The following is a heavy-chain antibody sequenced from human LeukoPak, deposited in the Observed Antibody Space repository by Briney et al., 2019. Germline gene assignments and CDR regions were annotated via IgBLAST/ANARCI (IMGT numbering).Heavy chain of an antibody. J-gene: IGHJ4*02. V-gene: IGHV3-7*01. CDR2: IKEDGSDK. CDR3: ARDRGYFVFDY. CDR1: GFTFSRFL. D-gene: IGHD3-10*01. Sequence: GGSLRLSCAASGFTFSRFLMTCGRQAPGKGLGWVANIKEDGSDKYYVDSVKGRFTVSRDNAKTSLYLQMHSLRDEDTAVYYCARDRGYFVFDYWGQGTLVTVSS.